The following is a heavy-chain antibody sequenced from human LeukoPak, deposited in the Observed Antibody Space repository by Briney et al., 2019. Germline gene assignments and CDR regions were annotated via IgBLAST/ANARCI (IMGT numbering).Heavy chain of an antibody. D-gene: IGHD2-21*02. J-gene: IGHJ4*02. Sequence: PSETLSLTCTVSGGSISGYYWNWIRQPPGKGLEWIGYIFYSGSTNYNPPLKSRVTISVDTSKNQFSLKLSSVTAADTAVYYCASFLCGGDCYVDSWGQGTLVTVSS. CDR2: IFYSGST. CDR3: ASFLCGGDCYVDS. V-gene: IGHV4-59*01. CDR1: GGSISGYY.